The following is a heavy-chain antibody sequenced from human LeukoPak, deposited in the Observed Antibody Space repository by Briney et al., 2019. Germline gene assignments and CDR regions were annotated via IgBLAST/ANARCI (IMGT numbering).Heavy chain of an antibody. CDR1: GGSISRYY. Sequence: PSETLSLTCTVSGGSISRYYWSWIRQPGGKGLEWIGHIYNSGNTNYNPSLKSRVTMSVDTSKNQISLKLNSMTAADTAVYFRARHMPASVGALNYFDYWGQGTLVTVSS. V-gene: IGHV4-4*07. J-gene: IGHJ4*02. CDR2: IYNSGNT. D-gene: IGHD4/OR15-4a*01. CDR3: ARHMPASVGALNYFDY.